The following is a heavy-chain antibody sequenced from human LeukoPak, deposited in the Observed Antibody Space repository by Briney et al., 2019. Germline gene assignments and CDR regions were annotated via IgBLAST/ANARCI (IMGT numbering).Heavy chain of an antibody. V-gene: IGHV3-21*01. J-gene: IGHJ3*02. CDR3: ARDLAYYYAGPGFSDAFDM. CDR1: GGSISSSS. CDR2: ISTSTTYI. Sequence: PSETLSLTCTVSGGSISSSSYYWGWIRQPPGKGLEWVSSISTSTTYISYADSVKGRFTISRDNTKNSLYLQMTSLRAEDTAVYYCARDLAYYYAGPGFSDAFDMWGQGTTVTVSS. D-gene: IGHD3-10*01.